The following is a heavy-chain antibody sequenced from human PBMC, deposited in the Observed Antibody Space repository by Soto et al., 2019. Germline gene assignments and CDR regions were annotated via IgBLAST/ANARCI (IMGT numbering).Heavy chain of an antibody. CDR2: ISSSSSYI. CDR1: GFTFSTYS. Sequence: PGGSLRLSCAASGFTFSTYSMNWVRHAPGKGLEWVSSISSSSSYIYYADSVKGRFTISRDNAKNSLYLQMNSLKTEDTAVYYCTRAADCISTSCHTRHYYYYGMDVWGQGTTVTVSS. J-gene: IGHJ6*02. D-gene: IGHD2-2*01. V-gene: IGHV3-21*03. CDR3: TRAADCISTSCHTRHYYYYGMDV.